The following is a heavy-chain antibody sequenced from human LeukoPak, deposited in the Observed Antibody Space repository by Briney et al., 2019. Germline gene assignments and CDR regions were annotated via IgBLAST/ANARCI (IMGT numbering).Heavy chain of an antibody. Sequence: SETLSLTCAVYGGSFSGYYWGWIRQPPGKGLEWIGEINHSGSTNYNPSLKSRVTVSVDTSKNQFSLKLSSVTAADTAVYYCARGYCSGGSCYYMDVWGKGTTVTVSS. D-gene: IGHD2-15*01. V-gene: IGHV4-34*01. CDR1: GGSFSGYY. CDR2: INHSGST. CDR3: ARGYCSGGSCYYMDV. J-gene: IGHJ6*03.